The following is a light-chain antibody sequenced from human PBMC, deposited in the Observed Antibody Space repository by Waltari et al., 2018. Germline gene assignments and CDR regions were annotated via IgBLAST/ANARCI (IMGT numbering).Light chain of an antibody. CDR3: SSYTSSSTSVV. CDR1: SRDVGGYNY. V-gene: IGLV2-14*03. Sequence: QSALTQPASVSGSPGQSITISSTGTSRDVGGYNYVSWYQQHPGKAPKLMIYDVSNRPSGVSNRFPGSKSGNTASLTISGLQAEDEADYYCSSYTSSSTSVVFGGGTKLTVL. J-gene: IGLJ2*01. CDR2: DVS.